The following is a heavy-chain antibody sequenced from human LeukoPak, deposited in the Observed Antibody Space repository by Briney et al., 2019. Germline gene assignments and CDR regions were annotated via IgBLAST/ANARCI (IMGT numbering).Heavy chain of an antibody. CDR2: INPNSGGT. CDR3: ARDLYGSTSATFDY. Sequence: ASVKVSCKASGYTFTGYYMHWVRQAPGQGLEWMGWINPNSGGTYYAQKFQGRVTMTSDTSISSAYMELSRLRSDDRAVYYCARDLYGSTSATFDYWGQGTLVTVSS. D-gene: IGHD4-23*01. V-gene: IGHV1-2*02. CDR1: GYTFTGYY. J-gene: IGHJ4*02.